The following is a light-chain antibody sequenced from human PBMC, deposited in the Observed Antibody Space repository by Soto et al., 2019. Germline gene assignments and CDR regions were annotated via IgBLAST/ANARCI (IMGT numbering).Light chain of an antibody. V-gene: IGKV3-20*01. CDR1: QSVSSSY. J-gene: IGKJ1*01. CDR3: QQHAGSPWT. Sequence: EIVLTQSPGTLSLSPGERATLSCRASQSVSSSYLAWYQQKPGQAPRLLIYGTSIRATGIPDRFSGSGSGRDFTLTISRLEPEDFAVYYCQQHAGSPWTLGQGTKVEIK. CDR2: GTS.